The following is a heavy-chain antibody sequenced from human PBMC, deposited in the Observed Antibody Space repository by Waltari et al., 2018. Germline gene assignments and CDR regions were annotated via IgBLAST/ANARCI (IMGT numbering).Heavy chain of an antibody. V-gene: IGHV1-2*02. CDR3: ARDFGSSSGPDY. D-gene: IGHD6-6*01. Sequence: QVQLVQSGAEVKKPGASVKVSCKASGYTFTGYYMHWVRQAPGQGLEWMGWMNPNSGGTNYAQKFQGRGTMTRDTSISAAYMGLSRLSSDDTAVYYCARDFGSSSGPDYWGQGALVTVSS. CDR1: GYTFTGYY. J-gene: IGHJ4*02. CDR2: MNPNSGGT.